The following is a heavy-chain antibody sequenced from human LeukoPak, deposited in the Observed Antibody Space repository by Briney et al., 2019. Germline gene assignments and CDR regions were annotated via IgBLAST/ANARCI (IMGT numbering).Heavy chain of an antibody. Sequence: GRSLRLSCAASGFTFSSYWMSWVRQAPGKGLEWVANIKQDGSEKYYVDSVKGRFTISRDNAKNSLYLQMNSLRAEDTAVYYCARGLGYGGNYGMDVWGQGTTVTVSS. V-gene: IGHV3-7*03. J-gene: IGHJ6*02. CDR1: GFTFSSYW. CDR2: IKQDGSEK. D-gene: IGHD4-23*01. CDR3: ARGLGYGGNYGMDV.